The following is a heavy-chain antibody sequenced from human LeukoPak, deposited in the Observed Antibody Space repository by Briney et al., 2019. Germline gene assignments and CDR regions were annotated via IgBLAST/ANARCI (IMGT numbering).Heavy chain of an antibody. Sequence: TSSETLSLTCTVSGGSISSYYWSWIRQPPGKGLEWIGYIYYSGSTNYNPSLKSRVTISVDTSKNQFSLKLSSVTAADTAVYYCARDPVRLRGAFDIWGQGTMVTVSS. CDR3: ARDPVRLRGAFDI. D-gene: IGHD3-10*01. J-gene: IGHJ3*02. V-gene: IGHV4-59*01. CDR1: GGSISSYY. CDR2: IYYSGST.